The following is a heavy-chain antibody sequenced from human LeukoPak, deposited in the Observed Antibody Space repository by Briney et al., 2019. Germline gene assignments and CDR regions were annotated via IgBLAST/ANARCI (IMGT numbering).Heavy chain of an antibody. CDR2: IYDGGST. Sequence: PPETLSLTCNVSGGSISRYYWSWIRQPPGKGLEWIGYIYDGGSTNYNPSHKSRVTISVDTSKNQFSLKLTSVTAADTAVYYCARSYSSSSPYCDYWGQVTLVTVSS. D-gene: IGHD6-6*01. CDR3: ARSYSSSSPYCDY. V-gene: IGHV4-59*01. CDR1: GGSISRYY. J-gene: IGHJ4*02.